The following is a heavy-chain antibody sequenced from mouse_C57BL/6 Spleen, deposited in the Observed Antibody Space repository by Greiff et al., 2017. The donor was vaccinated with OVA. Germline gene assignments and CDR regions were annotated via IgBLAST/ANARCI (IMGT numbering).Heavy chain of an antibody. CDR1: GFTFSSYG. D-gene: IGHD2-4*01. V-gene: IGHV5-6*01. CDR2: ISSGGSYT. CDR3: ARPLYYDYDEGCAY. J-gene: IGHJ3*01. Sequence: EVKVVESGGDLVKPGGSLKLSCAASGFTFSSYGMSWVRQTPDQRLEWVATISSGGSYTYYPDSVKGRFTISRDNAKNTLYLQMSSLKSEDTAMXYCARPLYYDYDEGCAYWGEGTLFTVSA.